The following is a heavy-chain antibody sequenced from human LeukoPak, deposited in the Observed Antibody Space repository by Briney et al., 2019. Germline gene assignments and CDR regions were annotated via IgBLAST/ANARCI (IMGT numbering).Heavy chain of an antibody. CDR2: ISYDGSNK. CDR3: ARGRAIDI. CDR1: GFTFSSYA. V-gene: IGHV3-30*04. Sequence: PGGSLRLSCAASGFTFSSYAMHWVRQAPGKGLEWVAVISYDGSNKYYADSVKGRFTISRDNSKNTLYLQMNSLRAEDTAVYYCARGRAIDIWGRGTMVTVSS. J-gene: IGHJ3*02.